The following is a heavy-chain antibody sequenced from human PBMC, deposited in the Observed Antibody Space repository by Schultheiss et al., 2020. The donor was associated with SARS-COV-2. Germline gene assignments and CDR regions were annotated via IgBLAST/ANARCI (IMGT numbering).Heavy chain of an antibody. J-gene: IGHJ4*02. CDR2: IYYSGST. V-gene: IGHV4-59*12. Sequence: GSLRLSCTVSGGSISSYYWSWIRQPPGKGLEWIGYIYYSGSTNYNPSLKSRVTISVDTSKNQFSLKLSSVTAADTAVYYCARGSGYCSSTSCYKTPGGVDYWGQGTLVTV. CDR3: ARGSGYCSSTSCYKTPGGVDY. CDR1: GGSISSYY. D-gene: IGHD2-2*02.